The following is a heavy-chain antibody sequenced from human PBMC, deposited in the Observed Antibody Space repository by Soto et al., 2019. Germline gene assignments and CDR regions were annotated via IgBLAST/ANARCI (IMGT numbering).Heavy chain of an antibody. D-gene: IGHD3-9*01. J-gene: IGHJ6*03. V-gene: IGHV1-8*01. Sequence: ASVKVFCKASGYTFTSYDINWVRQATGQGLEWMGWMNPNSGNTGYAQKFQGRVTMTRNTSISTAYMELSSLRSEDTAVYYCARAYYDILTGYVYYYYYMDVWGKGTTVTVSS. CDR2: MNPNSGNT. CDR3: ARAYYDILTGYVYYYYYMDV. CDR1: GYTFTSYD.